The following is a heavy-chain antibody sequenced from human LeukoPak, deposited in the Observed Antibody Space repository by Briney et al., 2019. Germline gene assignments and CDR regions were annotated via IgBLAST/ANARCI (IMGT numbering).Heavy chain of an antibody. CDR3: ARTVVRLQLRSWVPFDY. D-gene: IGHD5-24*01. CDR2: ISSSSSYI. V-gene: IGHV3-21*01. Sequence: GGSLRLSCAAPGFTFSSYSMNWVRQAPGKGLEWVSSISSSSSYIYYADSVKGRFTISRDNAKNSLYLQMNSLRAEDTAVYYCARTVVRLQLRSWVPFDYWGQGTLVTVSS. CDR1: GFTFSSYS. J-gene: IGHJ4*02.